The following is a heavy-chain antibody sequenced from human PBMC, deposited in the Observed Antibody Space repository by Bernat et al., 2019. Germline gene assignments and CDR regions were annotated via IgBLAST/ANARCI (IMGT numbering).Heavy chain of an antibody. V-gene: IGHV1-18*01. CDR2: VSAYNGHT. CDR3: TRDRGNLGAVAGTFDQ. Sequence: QVQLVQSGDEVKKPGASVKVSCKASGYTFTTYGISWVRQAPGQGLEWVGWVSAYNGHTNYAQNFQGRVTMTADTSTSTGYMDLRSLRSEDTAVYYCTRDRGNLGAVAGTFDQWGQGNLVTVSS. CDR1: GYTFTTYG. D-gene: IGHD6-19*01. J-gene: IGHJ4*02.